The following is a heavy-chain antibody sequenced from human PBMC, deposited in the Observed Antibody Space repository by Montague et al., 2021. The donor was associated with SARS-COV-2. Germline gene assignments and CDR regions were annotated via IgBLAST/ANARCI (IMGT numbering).Heavy chain of an antibody. CDR2: VYYSRSS. CDR1: GDSVSHDF. CDR3: VRDPAPSGSGTFYDY. V-gene: IGHV4-59*02. J-gene: IGHJ4*02. D-gene: IGHD1-26*01. Sequence: SETLSLTCTVSGDSVSHDFWTWIRQPPGKGLEWIGYVYYSRSSSYNRSLRDRVSIAVDTSKNQFSLRLSTVTAADTAIYYCVRDPAPSGSGTFYDYWGQGTLVAVSS.